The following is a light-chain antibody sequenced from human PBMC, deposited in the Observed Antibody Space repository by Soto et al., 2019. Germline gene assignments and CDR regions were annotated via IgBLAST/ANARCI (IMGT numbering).Light chain of an antibody. CDR3: QQYNTYSRT. CDR1: QSISSW. CDR2: NAS. Sequence: DIQMTQSPSTLSASVGDRVTITCRASQSISSWLAWYQQKPGKAPKLLISNASNLESGVPSRFGGSGSGTEFTLTISSLQPDDFATYYCQQYNTYSRTFGQGTKVEIK. V-gene: IGKV1-5*03. J-gene: IGKJ1*01.